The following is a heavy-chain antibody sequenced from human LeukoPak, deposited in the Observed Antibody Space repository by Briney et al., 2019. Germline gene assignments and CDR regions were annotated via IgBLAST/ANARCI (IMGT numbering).Heavy chain of an antibody. V-gene: IGHV4-59*01. CDR2: IYYSGST. J-gene: IGHJ4*02. Sequence: PSETLSLTCTVSGGSISSYYWSWIRRPPGKGLEWIGYIYYSGSTNYNPSLKSRVTISVDTSKNQFSLKLSSVTAADTAVYYCASRLGYCSGGSCYGTWVFDYWGQGTLVTVSS. CDR3: ASRLGYCSGGSCYGTWVFDY. CDR1: GGSISSYY. D-gene: IGHD2-15*01.